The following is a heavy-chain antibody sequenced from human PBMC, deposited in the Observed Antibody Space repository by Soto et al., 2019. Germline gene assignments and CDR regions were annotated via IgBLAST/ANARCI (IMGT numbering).Heavy chain of an antibody. CDR3: ARDLEQEQGAFDI. D-gene: IGHD3-3*01. Sequence: QVQLVESGGGVVQPGRSLRLSCAASGFTFSSYAMHWVRQAPGKGLEWVAVISYDGSNKYYADSVKGRFTISRDNSKNTLYLQMNSLRAEDTAVYYCARDLEQEQGAFDIWGQGTMVTVSS. J-gene: IGHJ3*02. V-gene: IGHV3-30-3*01. CDR1: GFTFSSYA. CDR2: ISYDGSNK.